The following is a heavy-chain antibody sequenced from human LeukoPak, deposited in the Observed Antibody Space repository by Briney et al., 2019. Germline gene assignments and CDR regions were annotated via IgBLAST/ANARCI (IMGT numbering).Heavy chain of an antibody. J-gene: IGHJ5*02. CDR2: IKPSGGST. CDR1: GYTFTSYY. Sequence: ASVKVSCKASGYTFTSYYMHWVRQAPGQGLEWMGIIKPSGGSTTYAQKFQGRVTMTRDMSTSTVYMELNSLRSEDTAVYYCARGITTGTTRNWFDPWGQGTLVIVSS. D-gene: IGHD1-1*01. V-gene: IGHV1-46*01. CDR3: ARGITTGTTRNWFDP.